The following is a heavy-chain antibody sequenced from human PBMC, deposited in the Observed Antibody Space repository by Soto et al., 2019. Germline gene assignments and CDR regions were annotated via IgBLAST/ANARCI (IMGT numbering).Heavy chain of an antibody. CDR2: ISYDGSKK. D-gene: IGHD2-2*01. CDR1: GFNLSSSA. J-gene: IGHJ4*02. CDR3: TRDRCSGTSCYFRY. Sequence: PGGSLRLSCAASGFNLSSSAMNWVRQAPGKGLEWLSVISYDGSKKYYADSVKGRFTISRDDSKNTLYLQMHSLRADDTAVYYCTRDRCSGTSCYFRYWGQGPMITVYS. V-gene: IGHV3-30-3*01.